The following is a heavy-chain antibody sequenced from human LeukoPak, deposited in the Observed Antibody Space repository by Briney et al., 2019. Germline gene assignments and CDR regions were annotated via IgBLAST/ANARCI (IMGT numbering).Heavy chain of an antibody. Sequence: KPSETLSLTCTVSGGSISSYYWSWIRQPPGKGQEWIGYIYYSGSTNYNPSLKSRVTISVDTSKNQFSLKLSSVTAADTAVYYCARVDLRYFDWLSTYYFDYWGQGTLVTVSS. D-gene: IGHD3-9*01. CDR1: GGSISSYY. J-gene: IGHJ4*02. CDR2: IYYSGST. V-gene: IGHV4-59*01. CDR3: ARVDLRYFDWLSTYYFDY.